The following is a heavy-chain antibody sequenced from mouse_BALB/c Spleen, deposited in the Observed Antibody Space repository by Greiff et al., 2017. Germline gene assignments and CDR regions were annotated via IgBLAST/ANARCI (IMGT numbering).Heavy chain of an antibody. V-gene: IGHV5-9-4*01. J-gene: IGHJ4*01. CDR3: ARDRGYYGRGDY. Sequence: DVKLVESGGGLVKPGGSLKLSCAASGFTFSSYAMSWVRQSPEKRLEWVAEISSGGSYTYYPDTVTGRFTISRDNAKNTLYLEMSSLRSEDTAMYYCARDRGYYGRGDYGGQGTSVTVSS. CDR1: GFTFSSYA. D-gene: IGHD1-2*01. CDR2: ISSGGSYT.